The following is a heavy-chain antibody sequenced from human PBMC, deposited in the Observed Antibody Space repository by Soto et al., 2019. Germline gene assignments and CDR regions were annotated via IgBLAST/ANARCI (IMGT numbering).Heavy chain of an antibody. V-gene: IGHV3-64*01. Sequence: EVQLAESGGGLAQPGGSLRLSCAASGFTLSGYAMDWVRQAPGKGLEYVSGISSNGVGTYYAKSVQGRFTISRDNSKNTVYLQMGSLRPEDMAVYYCAMPARPDFYYMDVWGKGTTVTVSS. CDR1: GFTLSGYA. CDR2: ISSNGVGT. CDR3: AMPARPDFYYMDV. J-gene: IGHJ6*03. D-gene: IGHD6-6*01.